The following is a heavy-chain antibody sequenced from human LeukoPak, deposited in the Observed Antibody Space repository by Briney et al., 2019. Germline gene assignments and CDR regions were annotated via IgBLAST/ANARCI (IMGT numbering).Heavy chain of an antibody. D-gene: IGHD5-18*01. V-gene: IGHV1-69*13. J-gene: IGHJ6*02. CDR1: GGTFSSYA. Sequence: ASVKVSCKASGGTFSSYAIGWVRQAPGQGLEWMGGIIPIFGTANYAQKFQGRVTITADESTSTAYMELSSLRSEDTAVYYCARRESTRGYSYGLGNYYYYGMDVWGQGTTVTVSS. CDR3: ARRESTRGYSYGLGNYYYYGMDV. CDR2: IIPIFGTA.